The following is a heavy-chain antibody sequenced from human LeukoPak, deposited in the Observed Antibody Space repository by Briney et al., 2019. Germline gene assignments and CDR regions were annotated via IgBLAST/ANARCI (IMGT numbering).Heavy chain of an antibody. D-gene: IGHD3-10*01. Sequence: GASVKVSCKASGYTFTSYDINWVRQAPGQGLEWMGWINPNIGDTNYAQKFQGRVTMTRDTSISTAYMELSRLRSDDMAVYYCARDRGVLLWFGELYKHYYYYMDVWGKGTTVTISS. J-gene: IGHJ6*03. CDR3: ARDRGVLLWFGELYKHYYYYMDV. V-gene: IGHV1-2*02. CDR2: INPNIGDT. CDR1: GYTFTSYD.